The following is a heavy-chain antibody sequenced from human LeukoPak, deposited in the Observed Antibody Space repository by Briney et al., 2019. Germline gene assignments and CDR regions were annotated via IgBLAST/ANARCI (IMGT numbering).Heavy chain of an antibody. D-gene: IGHD5-24*01. CDR2: MSYNGKT. Sequence: PSETLSLTCLVSGASVSSSHWNWIRQLPGKGWEWIGCMSYNGKTDHNPALTSRVTMSLDTSKDQLSLKLTSLTDADMAVYYCSEGYFEPFAHWGQGILVTVSS. CDR3: SEGYFEPFAH. V-gene: IGHV4-59*02. CDR1: GASVSSSH. J-gene: IGHJ4*02.